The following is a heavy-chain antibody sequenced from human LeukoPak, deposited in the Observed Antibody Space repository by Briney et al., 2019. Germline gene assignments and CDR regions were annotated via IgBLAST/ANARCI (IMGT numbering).Heavy chain of an antibody. Sequence: PGRSLRLSCAASGFTFSSYAMHWVRQAPGKGLEWVAVISYDGSNKYYADSVKGRFTISRDNSKNTLYLQMNSLRAEDTAVYYCARDPDTAMVYYYYGMGVWGKGTTVTVSS. CDR1: GFTFSSYA. D-gene: IGHD5-18*01. J-gene: IGHJ6*04. CDR2: ISYDGSNK. V-gene: IGHV3-30*04. CDR3: ARDPDTAMVYYYYGMGV.